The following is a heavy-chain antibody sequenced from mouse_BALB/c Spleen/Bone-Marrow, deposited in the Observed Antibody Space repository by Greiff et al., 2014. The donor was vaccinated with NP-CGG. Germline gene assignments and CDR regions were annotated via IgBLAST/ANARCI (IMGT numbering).Heavy chain of an antibody. CDR1: GYTFTSYT. Sequence: VQLQQSGAELARPGASVKMSCKASGYTFTSYTMHWIKQRPGQGLEWIGYIDPSSGYSNYNQKFKDKATLTADISSSTAYMQLSSLTSEDSAVYDCAPYDGYYNWYFDVWGAGTTVTVSS. CDR3: APYDGYYNWYFDV. J-gene: IGHJ1*01. V-gene: IGHV1-4*01. CDR2: IDPSSGYS. D-gene: IGHD2-3*01.